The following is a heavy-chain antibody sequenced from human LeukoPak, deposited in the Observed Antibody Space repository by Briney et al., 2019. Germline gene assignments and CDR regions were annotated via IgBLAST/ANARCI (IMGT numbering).Heavy chain of an antibody. V-gene: IGHV3-48*02. CDR3: ARGKIGYYYGDYDGY. CDR2: INTISSTK. J-gene: IGHJ4*02. CDR1: GFTFSSYD. Sequence: PGGSLRLSCAASGFTFSSYDMNWVRQAPGKGLEWVSYINTISSTKYYADSVKGRFTISRDNAKNSLSLQMNSLRDEDTGVYYCARGKIGYYYGDYDGYWGQGTLVTVSS. D-gene: IGHD4-17*01.